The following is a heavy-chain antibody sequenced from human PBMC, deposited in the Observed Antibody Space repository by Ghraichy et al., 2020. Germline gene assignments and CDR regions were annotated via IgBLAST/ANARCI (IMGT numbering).Heavy chain of an antibody. CDR3: ARDPQMGRRSNFYYGMDV. V-gene: IGHV1-46*01. Sequence: ASVKVSCKASGYTLPSYYIHWVRQAPGQGLEWMGIIYPSGGGAFYAQKFEGRVTMTRDTSTDTVYVELTSLRSEDTAVYYCARDPQMGRRSNFYYGMDVWGQGTTVTVSS. CDR2: IYPSGGGA. J-gene: IGHJ6*02. CDR1: GYTLPSYY. D-gene: IGHD5-24*01.